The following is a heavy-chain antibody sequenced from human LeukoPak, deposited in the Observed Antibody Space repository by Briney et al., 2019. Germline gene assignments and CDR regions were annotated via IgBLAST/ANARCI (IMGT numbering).Heavy chain of an antibody. CDR2: IYPSGST. V-gene: IGHV4-4*07. D-gene: IGHD2-21*02. CDR1: GGSISSYY. Sequence: SETLSLTCTVSGGSISSYYWSWIRQPAGKGLEWIGRIYPSGSTNYNPSLKSRVTMSVDTSKNQFSLKLSSVTAADTAVYYCARGAWRHIVVVTATYDYWGQGTLVTVSS. J-gene: IGHJ4*02. CDR3: ARGAWRHIVVVTATYDY.